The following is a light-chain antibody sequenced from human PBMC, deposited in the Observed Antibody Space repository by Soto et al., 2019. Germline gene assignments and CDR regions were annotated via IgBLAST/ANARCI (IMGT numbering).Light chain of an antibody. Sequence: EILLTHSPGTLSLSPGERATLSCRASQSVSSSYLAWYQQKPGQAPRLLIYRTSNRATGIPDRFSGSGSGTDFTLTISRLEPEDFAVYWCQQYDSSPRTFGQGTKVDIK. V-gene: IGKV3-20*01. CDR1: QSVSSSY. CDR2: RTS. J-gene: IGKJ1*01. CDR3: QQYDSSPRT.